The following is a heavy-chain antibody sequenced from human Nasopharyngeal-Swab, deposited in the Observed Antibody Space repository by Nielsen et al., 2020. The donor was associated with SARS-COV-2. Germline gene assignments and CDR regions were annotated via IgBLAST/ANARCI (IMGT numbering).Heavy chain of an antibody. CDR1: GFTFSSYG. CDR2: ISYDGSNK. CDR3: AKSAGRLLGFGELSPFFDY. V-gene: IGHV3-30*18. J-gene: IGHJ4*02. Sequence: GESLKISCAASGFTFSSYGMHWVRQAPGKGLEWVAVISYDGSNKYYADSVKGRFTISRDNSKNTLYLQMNSLRAEDTAVYYCAKSAGRLLGFGELSPFFDYWGQGTLVTVSS. D-gene: IGHD3-10*01.